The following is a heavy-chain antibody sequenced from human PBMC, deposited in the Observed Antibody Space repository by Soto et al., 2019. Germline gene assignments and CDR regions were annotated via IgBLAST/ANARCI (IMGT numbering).Heavy chain of an antibody. V-gene: IGHV3-48*03. Sequence: SLRLSCAASGFTFSSYEMNWVRQAPGKGLEWVSYISSSGSTIYYADSVKGRFTISRDNAKNSLYLQMNSLRAEDTAVYYCARSGTIFGVVILYYYYGMDVWGQGTTVTVSS. CDR2: ISSSGSTI. D-gene: IGHD3-3*01. CDR1: GFTFSSYE. J-gene: IGHJ6*02. CDR3: ARSGTIFGVVILYYYYGMDV.